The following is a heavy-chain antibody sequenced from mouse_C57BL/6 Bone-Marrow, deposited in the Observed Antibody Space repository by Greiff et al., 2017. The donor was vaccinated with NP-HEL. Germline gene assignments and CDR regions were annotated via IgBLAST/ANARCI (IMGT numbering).Heavy chain of an antibody. CDR1: GYAFSSSW. CDR2: IYPGDGDT. CDR3: ARDITTVVAYYFDY. V-gene: IGHV1-82*01. Sequence: VQLHQSGPELVKPGASVKISCKASGYAFSSSWMNWVKQRPGKGLEWIGRIYPGDGDTNYNGKFKGKATLTADKSSSTAYMQLSSLTSEDSAVYFCARDITTVVAYYFDYWGQGTTLTVSS. D-gene: IGHD1-1*01. J-gene: IGHJ2*01.